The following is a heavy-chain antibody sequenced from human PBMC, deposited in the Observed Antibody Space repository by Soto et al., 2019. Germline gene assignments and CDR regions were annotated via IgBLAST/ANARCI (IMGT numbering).Heavy chain of an antibody. V-gene: IGHV4-34*01. J-gene: IGHJ3*02. CDR1: GGSFSGYY. D-gene: IGHD3-16*02. CDR2: INHSGST. CDR3: ARASYDYVWGSYRPRNAFDI. Sequence: PSETLSLTCAVYGGSFSGYYWSWIRQPPGKGLERIGEINHSGSTNYNPSLKSRVTISVDTSKNQFSLKLSSVTAADTAVYYCARASYDYVWGSYRPRNAFDIWGQGTMVTVSS.